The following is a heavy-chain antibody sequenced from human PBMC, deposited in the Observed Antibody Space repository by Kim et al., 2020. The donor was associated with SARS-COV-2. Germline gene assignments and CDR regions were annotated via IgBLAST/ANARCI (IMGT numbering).Heavy chain of an antibody. Sequence: VKARFTMSRENAKNSLYLKMNSLRAEDTAVYYCARGGSAPTNYYYYGMDVWGQGTTVTVSS. CDR3: ARGGSAPTNYYYYGMDV. V-gene: IGHV3-21*01. J-gene: IGHJ6*02.